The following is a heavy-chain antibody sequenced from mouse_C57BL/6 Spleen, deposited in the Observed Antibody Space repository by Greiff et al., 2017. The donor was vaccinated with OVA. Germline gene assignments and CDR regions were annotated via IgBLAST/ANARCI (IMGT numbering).Heavy chain of an antibody. V-gene: IGHV1-15*01. Sequence: QVQLKQSGAELVRPGASVTLSCKASGYTFTDYEMHWVKQTPVHGLEWIGAIDPETGGTAYNQKFKGKAILTADKSSSTAYMELRSLTSEDSAVYYCTRVGVTFDYWGQGTTLTVSS. J-gene: IGHJ2*01. D-gene: IGHD2-5*01. CDR2: IDPETGGT. CDR1: GYTFTDYE. CDR3: TRVGVTFDY.